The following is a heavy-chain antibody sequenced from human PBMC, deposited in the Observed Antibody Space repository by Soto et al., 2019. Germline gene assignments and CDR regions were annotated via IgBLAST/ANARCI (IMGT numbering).Heavy chain of an antibody. Sequence: GSLRLSCAASGFMFSAYTMNWVRQAPGKGLEWLSSISDDSSYIDYADSLRGRVTVSRDNARNSLYLQIDSLGVEDTAVYYCATPYYFNHWGPGTLVTVSS. CDR1: GFMFSAYT. V-gene: IGHV3-21*06. CDR2: ISDDSSYI. D-gene: IGHD3-16*01. CDR3: ATPYYFNH. J-gene: IGHJ1*01.